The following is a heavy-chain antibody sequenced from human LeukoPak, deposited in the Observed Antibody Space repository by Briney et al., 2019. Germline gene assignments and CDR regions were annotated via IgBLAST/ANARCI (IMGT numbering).Heavy chain of an antibody. V-gene: IGHV4-34*01. CDR3: ARGRRTTGSYYYGSGSQNQGVRNYDSSGYYYPIFDY. J-gene: IGHJ4*02. CDR1: GGSFSGYY. Sequence: PSETLSLTCAVYGGSFSGYYWSWIRQPPGKGLEWTGEINHSGSTNYNPSLKSRVTISVDTSKNQFSLKLSSVTAADTAVYYCARGRRTTGSYYYGSGSQNQGVRNYDSSGYYYPIFDYWGQGTLVTVSS. CDR2: INHSGST. D-gene: IGHD3-22*01.